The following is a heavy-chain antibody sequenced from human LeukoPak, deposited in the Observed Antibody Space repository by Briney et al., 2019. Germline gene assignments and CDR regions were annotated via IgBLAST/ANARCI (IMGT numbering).Heavy chain of an antibody. V-gene: IGHV3-21*01. CDR2: ISSSSSYI. D-gene: IGHD3-10*01. J-gene: IGHJ4*02. CDR3: ARDKPTEEFSADY. Sequence: PGGSLRLSCAASGFTFSSYSMNWVRQAPGKGLEWVSSISSSSSYIYYADSVKGRFTISRDNAKNSLYLQMNSLRAEDTAVYYCARDKPTEEFSADYWGQGTLVTVSS. CDR1: GFTFSSYS.